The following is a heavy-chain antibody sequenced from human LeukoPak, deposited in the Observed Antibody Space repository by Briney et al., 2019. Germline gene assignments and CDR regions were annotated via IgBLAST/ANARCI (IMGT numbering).Heavy chain of an antibody. V-gene: IGHV2-5*02. D-gene: IGHD5-12*01. Sequence: SGPTLVNPTQTLTLTCTFSEFSLSTSGVGVGWIRQPPGKALEWLALIYWDDDKRYSPSLKTRLTTTKDTSKNQVVLRMTNMDPVDTATYYCAHRSGYSFGPDALDIWGQGTLVTVSS. J-gene: IGHJ3*02. CDR1: EFSLSTSGVG. CDR2: IYWDDDK. CDR3: AHRSGYSFGPDALDI.